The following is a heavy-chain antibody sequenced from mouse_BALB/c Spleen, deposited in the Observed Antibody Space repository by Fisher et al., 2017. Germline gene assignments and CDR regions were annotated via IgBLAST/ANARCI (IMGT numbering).Heavy chain of an antibody. Sequence: KFKGKATLTVDKSSSTAYMELARLTSEDSAIYYCARSGDYDDAMDYWGQGTSVTVSS. D-gene: IGHD2-4*01. V-gene: IGHV1S137*01. CDR3: ARSGDYDDAMDY. J-gene: IGHJ4*01.